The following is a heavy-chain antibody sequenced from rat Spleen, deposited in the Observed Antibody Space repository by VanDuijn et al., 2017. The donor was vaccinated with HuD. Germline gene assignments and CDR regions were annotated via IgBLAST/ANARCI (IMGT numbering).Heavy chain of an antibody. CDR3: ARSPYYGYTYRYYVMDA. D-gene: IGHD1-9*01. CDR1: GYSITSSYR. J-gene: IGHJ4*01. Sequence: VQLQESGPGLVKPSQSLSLSCSVTGYSITSSYRWNWIRKFPENELEWMGYINNAGSTHYNPSLRSRISITRDTSKNQFFLQVNSVTTEDTATYYCARSPYYGYTYRYYVMDAWGQGASVTVSS. V-gene: IGHV3-3*01. CDR2: INNAGST.